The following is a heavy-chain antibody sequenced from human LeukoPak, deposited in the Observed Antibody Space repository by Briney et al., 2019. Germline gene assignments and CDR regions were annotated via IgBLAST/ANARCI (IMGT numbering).Heavy chain of an antibody. V-gene: IGHV4-39*02. CDR3: AREGYSSTSMDS. CDR1: GGSISTSSYN. J-gene: IGHJ4*02. D-gene: IGHD6-6*01. Sequence: SEALSLTCSVSGGSISTSSYNWGGIRQPPGKGLEGIASIYYIGTTFSNPSLKSRVTISVDTSKNQFSLKLSPVTTADTAVYYCAREGYSSTSMDSWGQGTLVTVSS. CDR2: IYYIGTT.